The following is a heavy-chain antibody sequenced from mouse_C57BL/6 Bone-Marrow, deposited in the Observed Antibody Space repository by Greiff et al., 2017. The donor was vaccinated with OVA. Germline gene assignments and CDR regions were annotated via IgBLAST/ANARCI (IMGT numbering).Heavy chain of an antibody. J-gene: IGHJ4*01. CDR1: GYTFTSYW. CDR3: ARVGAYDYDEEGYYAMDY. D-gene: IGHD2-4*01. V-gene: IGHV1-64*01. Sequence: QVQLQQPGAELVKPGASVKLSCKASGYTFTSYWMHWVKQRPGQGLEWIGMIHPNSGSTNYNEKFKSKATLTVDKSSSTAYMQLSSLTSEDSAVYYCARVGAYDYDEEGYYAMDYWGQGTSVTVSS. CDR2: IHPNSGST.